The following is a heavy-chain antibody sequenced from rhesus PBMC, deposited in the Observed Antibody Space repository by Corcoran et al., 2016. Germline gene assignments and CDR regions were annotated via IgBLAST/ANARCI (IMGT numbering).Heavy chain of an antibody. D-gene: IGHD2-15*01. Sequence: QVQLQESGPGLVKPSETLSLTCAVSGYSISSGYGWSWIRPPPGKGGEWIGYIGGSSGSTNDNPPLKSRLTISKDTSKNQFSLKLSSVTAADAAVYYCARRRIGNYFDYWGQGVLVTVSS. CDR1: GYSISSGYG. V-gene: IGHV4-127*01. J-gene: IGHJ4*01. CDR3: ARRRIGNYFDY. CDR2: IGGSSGST.